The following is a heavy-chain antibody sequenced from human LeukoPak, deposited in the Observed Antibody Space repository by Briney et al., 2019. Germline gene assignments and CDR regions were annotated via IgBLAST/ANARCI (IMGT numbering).Heavy chain of an antibody. CDR3: ARDLIHRSGEADY. D-gene: IGHD3-22*01. J-gene: IGHJ4*02. V-gene: IGHV3-11*05. Sequence: GGSLRLSCAASGFTFSDFYMSWIRQAPGKGLEWISYISSSGSSTNYADSVKGRFTISRDNAKNSLYLQMNSLRAEDTAVYYCARDLIHRSGEADYWGQGTLVTVSS. CDR1: GFTFSDFY. CDR2: ISSSGSST.